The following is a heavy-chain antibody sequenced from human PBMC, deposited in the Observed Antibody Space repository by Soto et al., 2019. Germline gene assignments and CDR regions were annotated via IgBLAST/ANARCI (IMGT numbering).Heavy chain of an antibody. CDR2: ISSSSSYI. Sequence: GGSLRLSCAASGFTFSSYSMNWVRQAPGKGLEWVSSISSSSSYIYYADSVKGRFTISRDNAKNSLYLQMNSLRAEDTAVYYCARDYIAARPRYYYGMDVWGQGTTVTVSS. D-gene: IGHD6-6*01. CDR1: GFTFSSYS. CDR3: ARDYIAARPRYYYGMDV. V-gene: IGHV3-21*01. J-gene: IGHJ6*02.